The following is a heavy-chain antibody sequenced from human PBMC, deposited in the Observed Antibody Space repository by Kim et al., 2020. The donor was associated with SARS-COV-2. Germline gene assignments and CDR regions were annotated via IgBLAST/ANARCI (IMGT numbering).Heavy chain of an antibody. Sequence: KADADPVKGRFTIARDNSTTALYLQMNSLRAEDTAVYYCARDLSGYYGMDVWGQGTTVTVSS. V-gene: IGHV3-33*01. CDR3: ARDLSGYYGMDV. D-gene: IGHD3-10*01. CDR2: K. J-gene: IGHJ6*02.